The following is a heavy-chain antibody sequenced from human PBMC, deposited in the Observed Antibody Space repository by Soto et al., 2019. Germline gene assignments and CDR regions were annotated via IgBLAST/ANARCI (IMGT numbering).Heavy chain of an antibody. D-gene: IGHD3-22*01. CDR3: ARDNHDSSGYYYAPGLDY. J-gene: IGHJ4*02. Sequence: GASVKVSCKASGYTFTSYYMHWVRQAPGQGLEWMGIINPSGSSTSYAQKFQGRVTMTRDTSTSTVYMELSSLRSEDTAVYYCARDNHDSSGYYYAPGLDYWGQGTLVTVSS. CDR1: GYTFTSYY. V-gene: IGHV1-46*01. CDR2: INPSGSST.